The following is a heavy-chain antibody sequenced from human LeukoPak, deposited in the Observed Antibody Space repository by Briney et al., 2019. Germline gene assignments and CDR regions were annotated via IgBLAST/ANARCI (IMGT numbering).Heavy chain of an antibody. V-gene: IGHV3-30*18. CDR2: ISYDGSNK. Sequence: PGRSLRLSCAASGFTFSSYGMHWVRQAPGRGLEWVAVISYDGSNKYYVDSVKGRFTISRDNSKNTLYLQMNSLRVEDTAVYYCAKDRGSGSWYVDYWGQGTLVTVSS. CDR3: AKDRGSGSWYVDY. J-gene: IGHJ4*02. CDR1: GFTFSSYG. D-gene: IGHD6-13*01.